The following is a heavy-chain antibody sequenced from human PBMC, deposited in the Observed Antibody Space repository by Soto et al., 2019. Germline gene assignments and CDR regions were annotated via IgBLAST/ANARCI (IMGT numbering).Heavy chain of an antibody. V-gene: IGHV4-30-2*02. J-gene: IGHJ4*02. CDR1: GGSISSCGYS. D-gene: IGHD6-13*01. CDR2: IYHSGST. CDR3: ARIKSSSWYVTSKAAYYFDY. Sequence: SETLSVTCAVSGGSISSCGYSWSWIRQPPGKGLEWIGYIYHSGSTYYNPSLKSRVTISVDTSKNQFSLKLSSVTAADTAVYYCARIKSSSWYVTSKAAYYFDYWGQGTLVTVSS.